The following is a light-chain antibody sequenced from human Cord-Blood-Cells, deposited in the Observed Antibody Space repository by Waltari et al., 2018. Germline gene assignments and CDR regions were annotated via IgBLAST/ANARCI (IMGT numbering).Light chain of an antibody. CDR2: GNS. J-gene: IGLJ3*02. CDR3: QSYDSSLSGSV. Sequence: QSVLTQPPSVSGAPGQRVTIPCTGSSSHIGAGYDVHWYQQLPGTAPKLLTYGNSNRPSGVPDRFAGSKSGTSASLAITGLQAEDEADYYCQSYDSSLSGSVFGGGTKLTVL. CDR1: SSHIGAGYD. V-gene: IGLV1-40*01.